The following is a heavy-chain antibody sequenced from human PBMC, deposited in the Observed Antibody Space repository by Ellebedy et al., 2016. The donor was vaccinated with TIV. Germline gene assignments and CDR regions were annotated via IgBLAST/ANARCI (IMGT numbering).Heavy chain of an antibody. Sequence: GESLKISCAASGFTFSLNWMYWVRQAPGKGLEWVANIKEDGSEEYYVDSVKGRFPISRDNAKNSLYLQMNSLRAEDTAVYYCVRDLHWSYFDWGQGTLVTVSS. V-gene: IGHV3-7*03. J-gene: IGHJ4*02. CDR1: GFTFSLNW. CDR3: VRDLHWSYFD. CDR2: IKEDGSEE. D-gene: IGHD1-26*01.